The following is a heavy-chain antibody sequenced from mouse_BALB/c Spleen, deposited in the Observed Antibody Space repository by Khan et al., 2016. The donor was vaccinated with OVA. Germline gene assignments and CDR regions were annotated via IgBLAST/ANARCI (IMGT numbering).Heavy chain of an antibody. J-gene: IGHJ1*01. CDR2: IHYSGST. CDR1: GYSFTSGYS. D-gene: IGHD2-4*01. Sequence: EVKLLESGPDLVKPSQSLSLTCTVTGYSFTSGYSWHWIRQFPGNKLEWMGYIHYSGSTNYTPSLKSRFSITRDTSKNQFFLQLNSVTTEDTATYYCARDYVGNWYFDAWGAGTTVTVSS. V-gene: IGHV3-1*02. CDR3: ARDYVGNWYFDA.